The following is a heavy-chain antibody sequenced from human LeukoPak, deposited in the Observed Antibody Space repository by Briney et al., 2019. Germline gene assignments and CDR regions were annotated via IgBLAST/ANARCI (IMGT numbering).Heavy chain of an antibody. V-gene: IGHV3-30*02. J-gene: IGHJ6*04. CDR1: GFSFRTYG. CDR2: IRFDGSNI. Sequence: GGSLRLSCAASGFSFRTYGMHWVPQAPGKGLEWGTYIRFDGSNIYYAEAVKGRFTISRDNSKNTLFLQMNRLRADDTAVYYCAKDSTYSGYGGLDVWGKGTTVTISS. D-gene: IGHD5-12*01. CDR3: AKDSTYSGYGGLDV.